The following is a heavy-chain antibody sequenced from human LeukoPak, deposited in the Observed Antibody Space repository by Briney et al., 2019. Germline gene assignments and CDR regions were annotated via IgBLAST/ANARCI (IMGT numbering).Heavy chain of an antibody. D-gene: IGHD6-13*01. J-gene: IGHJ4*02. CDR3: ARGKQQLVYDYFDY. Sequence: SETLSLTCTVSGGSISSYYWSWIRQPAGKGLEWIGRIYTSGSTNYNPSLKSRVTMSVDTSKNQFSLKLSSVTAADTAVYYCARGKQQLVYDYFDYWGQGTLVTVSS. CDR1: GGSISSYY. V-gene: IGHV4-4*07. CDR2: IYTSGST.